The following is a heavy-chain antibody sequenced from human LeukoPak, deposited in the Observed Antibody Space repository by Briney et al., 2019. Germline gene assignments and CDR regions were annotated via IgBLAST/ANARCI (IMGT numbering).Heavy chain of an antibody. D-gene: IGHD6-19*01. Sequence: SETLSLTCTVSGGSISSSSYYWGWIRQPPGKGLEWIGSIYYSGSTYYNPSLKSRVTISVDTSKNQFSLKLSSVTAADTAVYYCARDLASSGWYYYWGQGTLVTVSS. CDR2: IYYSGST. CDR1: GGSISSSSYY. V-gene: IGHV4-39*07. CDR3: ARDLASSGWYYY. J-gene: IGHJ4*02.